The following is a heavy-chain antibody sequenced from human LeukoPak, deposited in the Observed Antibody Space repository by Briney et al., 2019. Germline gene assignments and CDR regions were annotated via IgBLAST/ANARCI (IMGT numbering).Heavy chain of an antibody. D-gene: IGHD5-18*01. CDR1: GFTFSNDL. V-gene: IGHV3-7*04. Sequence: VGCLRLSCAASGFTFSNDLMSWVRQAPGKGLEWVANIKEDGSEKYYVDSVKGRFTISRDNAKNSLYLQMNSLRAEDTAVYYCARGIQIDYWGQGTLVTVSS. J-gene: IGHJ4*02. CDR2: IKEDGSEK. CDR3: ARGIQIDY.